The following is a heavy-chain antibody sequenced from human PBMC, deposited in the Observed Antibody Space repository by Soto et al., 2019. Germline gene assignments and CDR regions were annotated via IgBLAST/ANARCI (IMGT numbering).Heavy chain of an antibody. J-gene: IGHJ4*02. V-gene: IGHV3-11*06. CDR2: IVSSSSYT. D-gene: IGHD6-13*01. CDR3: ARLMASTWYMGGYLDY. CDR1: GFTFSDYY. Sequence: GGSLRLSCAASGFTFSDYYMSWIRQAPGKGLEWVSYIVSSSSYTNYADSVKGRFTISRDNAKNSLYLEMNSLRAEDTAVYYCARLMASTWYMGGYLDYWGQGTLVTVSS.